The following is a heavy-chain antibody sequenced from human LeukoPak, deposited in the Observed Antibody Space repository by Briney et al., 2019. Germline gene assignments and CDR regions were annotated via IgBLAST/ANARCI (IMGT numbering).Heavy chain of an antibody. V-gene: IGHV3-20*04. D-gene: IGHD5-18*01. CDR3: AKELSGYSYGRAFDY. CDR1: GFTFDDYG. Sequence: GGSLRLSCAASGFTFDDYGMSWVRQAPGKGLEWVSGINWNGGSTGYADSVKGRFTISRDNAKNSLYLQMNSLRAEDTAVYYCAKELSGYSYGRAFDYWGQGTLVTVSS. J-gene: IGHJ4*02. CDR2: INWNGGST.